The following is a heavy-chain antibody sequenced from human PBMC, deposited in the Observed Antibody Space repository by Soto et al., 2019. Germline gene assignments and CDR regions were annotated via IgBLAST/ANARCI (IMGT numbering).Heavy chain of an antibody. CDR1: GYTFTSYG. CDR3: ARGAGDCSSTFCYKLLYYYCYMVF. J-gene: IGHJ6*03. D-gene: IGHD2-2*02. CDR2: ISVYDGNT. V-gene: IGHV1-18*01. Sequence: GASVKVSCKTSGYTFTSYGISWVRQAPGQGLEWMGWISVYDGNTNFAQKFQGRVTMTTDTSTSTVYMELRSLRSDDTAVYYCARGAGDCSSTFCYKLLYYYCYMVFWGRGTSVTGSS.